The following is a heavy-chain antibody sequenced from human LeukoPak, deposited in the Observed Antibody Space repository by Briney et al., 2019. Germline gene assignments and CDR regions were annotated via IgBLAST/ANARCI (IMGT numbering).Heavy chain of an antibody. CDR3: TTAAGTPFFDY. V-gene: IGHV3-15*01. J-gene: IGHJ4*02. CDR1: GFTFSSYA. CDR2: IKSKTDGGTT. D-gene: IGHD6-13*01. Sequence: GGSLRLSCAASGFTFSSYAMSWVRQAPGKGLEWVGRIKSKTDGGTTDYAAPVKGRFTISRDDSKNTLYLQMNSLKTEDTAVYYCTTAAGTPFFDYWGQGTLVTVSS.